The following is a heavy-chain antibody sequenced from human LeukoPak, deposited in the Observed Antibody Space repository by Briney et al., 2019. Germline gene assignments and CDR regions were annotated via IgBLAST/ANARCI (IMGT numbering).Heavy chain of an antibody. CDR2: ISSSSSTI. V-gene: IGHV3-11*01. CDR1: GFTFSDYY. CDR3: ARVFLWFGDGYYYGMDV. Sequence: GGSLRLSCAASGFTFSDYYISWIRQAPGKGLEWVSYISSSSSTIYYADSVKGRFTISRDNAKNSLYLQMNSLRAEDTAVYYCARVFLWFGDGYYYGMDVWGQGTTVTVSS. D-gene: IGHD3-10*01. J-gene: IGHJ6*02.